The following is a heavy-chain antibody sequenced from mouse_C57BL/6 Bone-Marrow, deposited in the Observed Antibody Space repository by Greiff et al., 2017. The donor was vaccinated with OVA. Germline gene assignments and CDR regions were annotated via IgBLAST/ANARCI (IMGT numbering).Heavy chain of an antibody. CDR1: GFTFNTYA. CDR2: IRSKSSNSAT. J-gene: IGHJ2*01. V-gene: IGHV10-3*01. Sequence: EVKLMESGGGLVQPKGSLKLSCAASGFTFNTYAMHWVRQAPGKGLEWVARIRSKSSNSATYYADSVKARFTISRDDSQSMLYLQMNKLKTEDTDMYYCVRGGDYYGSSYIDYWGQGTTLTVSS. CDR3: VRGGDYYGSSYIDY. D-gene: IGHD1-1*01.